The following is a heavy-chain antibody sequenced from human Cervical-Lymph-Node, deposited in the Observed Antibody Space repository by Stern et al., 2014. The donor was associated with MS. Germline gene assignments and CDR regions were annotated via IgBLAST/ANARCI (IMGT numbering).Heavy chain of an antibody. CDR1: GYTFTSYW. Sequence: EVQLVESGPEVKRPGGSLKISCQASGYTFTSYWIRWVRQMPGKGLEWIAIIFPGGPDIRYRPSFQGQVPISRHKSSRTASLQWNNLKASDTAIYYCARQRYFDYWGQGTLVTVSS. CDR3: ARQRYFDY. J-gene: IGHJ4*02. CDR2: IFPGGPDI. V-gene: IGHV5-51*01.